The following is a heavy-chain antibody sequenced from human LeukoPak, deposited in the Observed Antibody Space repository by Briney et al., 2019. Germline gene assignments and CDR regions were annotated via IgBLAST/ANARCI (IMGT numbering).Heavy chain of an antibody. CDR1: GYSITTSC. CDR2: ISPGDSEI. Sequence: GESLKSSCRASGYSITTSCIVCVRQMPGRGLEWMGIISPGDSEIRYSPSFRGQVTISADKSTSTAYLQWSRLKASDTAIYYCYRHEGRGRYYCYWGHGSLFTVSS. D-gene: IGHD3-10*01. V-gene: IGHV5-51*01. J-gene: IGHJ4*01. CDR3: YRHEGRGRYYCY.